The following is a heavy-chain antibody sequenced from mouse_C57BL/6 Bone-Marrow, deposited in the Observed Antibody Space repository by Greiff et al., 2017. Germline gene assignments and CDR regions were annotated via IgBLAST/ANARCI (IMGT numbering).Heavy chain of an antibody. CDR2: ILPGSGST. D-gene: IGHD2-1*01. Sequence: VKLLESGAELMKPGASVTLSCKATGYTFTGYWIEWVKQRPGHGLEWIGEILPGSGSTTYNEKFKGKATFTADTSSTTAYMQPSRLTTEDSAIYYCAKDRKISLYGNYVDWYFDVWGTGTTGTGSS. CDR1: GYTFTGYW. J-gene: IGHJ1*03. CDR3: AKDRKISLYGNYVDWYFDV. V-gene: IGHV1-9*01.